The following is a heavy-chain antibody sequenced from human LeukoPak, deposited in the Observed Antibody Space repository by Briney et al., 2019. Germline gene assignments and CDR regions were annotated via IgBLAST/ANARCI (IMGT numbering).Heavy chain of an antibody. D-gene: IGHD1-26*01. J-gene: IGHJ3*02. V-gene: IGHV3-15*01. CDR2: IKSKTDGGTT. Sequence: GGSLRLSCAASGFTFGNAWMSWVRQAPGKGLEWVGRIKSKTDGGTTDYAAPVKGRFTISRDDSKNTLYMQMNSLKIEDTAVYYCTVYGLVGADHDSFHIWGQGTMVTVSS. CDR3: TVYGLVGADHDSFHI. CDR1: GFTFGNAW.